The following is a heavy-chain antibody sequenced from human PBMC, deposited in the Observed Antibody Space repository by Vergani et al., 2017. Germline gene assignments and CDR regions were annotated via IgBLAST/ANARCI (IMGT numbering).Heavy chain of an antibody. V-gene: IGHV4-34*01. J-gene: IGHJ6*02. Sequence: QVQLQQWGAGLLKPSETLSLTCAVYGGSFSGYYWSWIRQPPGKGLEWIGEINHSGSTNYNPSLKSRVTISVDTSKNQFSLKLSSVTAADTAVYYCARTSLGYCSSTSCIYGMDVWGQ. CDR1: GGSFSGYY. CDR3: ARTSLGYCSSTSCIYGMDV. CDR2: INHSGST. D-gene: IGHD2-2*01.